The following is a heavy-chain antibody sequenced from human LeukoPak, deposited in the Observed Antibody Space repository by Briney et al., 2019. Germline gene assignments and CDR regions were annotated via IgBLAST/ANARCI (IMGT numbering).Heavy chain of an antibody. CDR1: GGSISSYY. CDR2: IYYSGST. Sequence: SETLSLTCTVSGGSISSYYWSWIRQPPGKGLEWIGYIYYSGSTNYNPSLKSRVTISVDTSKNQFSLKLSSVTAADTAVYYCATRGNIVGATRYFDYWGQGTLVTVSS. CDR3: ATRGNIVGATRYFDY. J-gene: IGHJ4*02. D-gene: IGHD1-26*01. V-gene: IGHV4-59*01.